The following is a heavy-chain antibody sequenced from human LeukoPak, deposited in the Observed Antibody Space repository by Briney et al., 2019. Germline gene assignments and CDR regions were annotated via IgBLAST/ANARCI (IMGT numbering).Heavy chain of an antibody. Sequence: TGGSLRLSCAASGFTFSSYSMNWVRQAPGKGLEWVSSISSSSSYIYYADSVKGRFTISRDNAKNSLYLQMNSLRAEDTAVYYCARELGYYYDSSGYNSEGRYWGQGTLVTVSS. CDR2: ISSSSSYI. D-gene: IGHD3-22*01. J-gene: IGHJ4*02. CDR1: GFTFSSYS. V-gene: IGHV3-21*01. CDR3: ARELGYYYDSSGYNSEGRY.